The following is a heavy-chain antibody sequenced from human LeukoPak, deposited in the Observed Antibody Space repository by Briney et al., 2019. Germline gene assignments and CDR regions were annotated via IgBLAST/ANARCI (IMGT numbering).Heavy chain of an antibody. D-gene: IGHD6-6*01. Sequence: SETLSLTCTVSGGSISSCYWSWIRQPAGKGLEWIGRIYTSGSTNYNPSLKSRVTMSVDTSKNQFSLKLSSVTAADTAVYYCASSSSSDYYYYYGMDVWGQGTTVTVSS. CDR2: IYTSGST. CDR3: ASSSSSDYYYYYGMDV. CDR1: GGSISSCY. J-gene: IGHJ6*02. V-gene: IGHV4-4*07.